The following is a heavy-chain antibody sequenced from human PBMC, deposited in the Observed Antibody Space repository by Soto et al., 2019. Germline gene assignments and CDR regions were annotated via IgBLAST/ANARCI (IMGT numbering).Heavy chain of an antibody. J-gene: IGHJ3*02. CDR2: IYYSGST. V-gene: IGHV4-39*01. D-gene: IGHD1-26*01. CDR1: GGSISSSSYY. CDR3: ARHGVVGATSYAFDI. Sequence: QLQLQESGPGLVKPSETLSLTCTVSGGSISSSSYYWGWIRQPPGKGLEWIGSIYYSGSTYYNPSLKSRVTISVDTSKNQFSLKLSSVTAADTAVYYCARHGVVGATSYAFDIRGQGTMVTVSS.